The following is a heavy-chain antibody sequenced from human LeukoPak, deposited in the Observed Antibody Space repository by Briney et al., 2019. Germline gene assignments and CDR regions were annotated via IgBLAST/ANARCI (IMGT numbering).Heavy chain of an antibody. CDR2: IYTSGST. V-gene: IGHV4-4*07. CDR1: GGSISSYY. D-gene: IGHD5-24*01. CDR3: ARDDPTDGMATILSPPFDY. J-gene: IGHJ4*02. Sequence: SETLSLTCTVSGGSISSYYWSWFRQPAGKGLEWIGRIYTSGSTNYNPSLKSRVTMSVDTSKNQFSLKLSSVTAADTAVYYCARDDPTDGMATILSPPFDYWGQGTQVTVSS.